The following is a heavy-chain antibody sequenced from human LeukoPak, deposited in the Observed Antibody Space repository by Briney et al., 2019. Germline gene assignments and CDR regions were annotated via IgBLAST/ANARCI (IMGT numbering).Heavy chain of an antibody. Sequence: ASVKVSCKLSGDTGIELSMHWGRQVPGKGREWWGGFDTEDGETKYAQKFQGRVTMTEDTSTDTAYMELSRLTSEDTAVYYCATHTISGVVTYASLIWGRGTLVTVSS. J-gene: IGHJ3*02. V-gene: IGHV1-24*01. CDR3: ATHTISGVVTYASLI. CDR2: FDTEDGET. D-gene: IGHD3-3*01. CDR1: GDTGIELS.